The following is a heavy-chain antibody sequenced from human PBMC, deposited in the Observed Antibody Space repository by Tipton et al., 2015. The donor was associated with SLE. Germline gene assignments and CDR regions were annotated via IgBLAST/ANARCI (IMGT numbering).Heavy chain of an antibody. V-gene: IGHV4-59*11. Sequence: TLSLTCAISGGSIDDHYWSWVRLPPGNGLEWIANIHNSGRANYNPSLENRVTISVDTSRNQFSLQVRSVTPADTALYYCARDSAVNFWYFDLWGRGTLVTVSS. CDR1: GGSIDDHY. CDR2: IHNSGRA. J-gene: IGHJ2*01. CDR3: ARDSAVNFWYFDL.